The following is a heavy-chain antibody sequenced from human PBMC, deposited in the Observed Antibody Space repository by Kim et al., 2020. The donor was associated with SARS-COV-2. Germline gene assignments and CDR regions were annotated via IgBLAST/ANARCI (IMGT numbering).Heavy chain of an antibody. CDR2: IHHSGNT. J-gene: IGHJ4*02. Sequence: SETLSLTCAVYDGSFSDYFWSWIRQPPGEGLEWIAEIHHSGNTNYNPSLKSRVTISVHTSKKQISLKVFSVTAADTAVYYCARTYYGFDYWGQGTLVTVSS. CDR3: ARTYYGFDY. CDR1: DGSFSDYF. D-gene: IGHD3-22*01. V-gene: IGHV4-34*01.